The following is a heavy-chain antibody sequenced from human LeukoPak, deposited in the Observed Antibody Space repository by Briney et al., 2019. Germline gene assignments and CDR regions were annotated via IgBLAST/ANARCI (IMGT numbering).Heavy chain of an antibody. V-gene: IGHV4-34*01. J-gene: IGHJ1*01. CDR3: ARGPYNIVVIPAAKTTSDYFQH. D-gene: IGHD2-2*01. CDR2: INHSGST. Sequence: SETLSLTCAVYGGSFSGYYWSWIRRPPGKGLEWIGEINHSGSTNYNPSLKSRVTISVDTSKNQFSLKLSSVTAADTAVYYCARGPYNIVVIPAAKTTSDYFQHWGQGTLVTVSS. CDR1: GGSFSGYY.